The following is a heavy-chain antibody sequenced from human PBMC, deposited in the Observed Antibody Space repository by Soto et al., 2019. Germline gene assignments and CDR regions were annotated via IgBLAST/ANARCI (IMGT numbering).Heavy chain of an antibody. J-gene: IGHJ4*02. Sequence: SETLSLTCTVSGGSVSSGSYYWSWIRQPPGKGLEWIGYIYYSGSTNYNPSLKSRVTISVDTYKNQFSLKLSSVTAADTAVYYCARELRFLEWFPGSYFDYWGQGTLVTVSS. V-gene: IGHV4-61*01. CDR3: ARELRFLEWFPGSYFDY. D-gene: IGHD3-3*01. CDR2: IYYSGST. CDR1: GGSVSSGSYY.